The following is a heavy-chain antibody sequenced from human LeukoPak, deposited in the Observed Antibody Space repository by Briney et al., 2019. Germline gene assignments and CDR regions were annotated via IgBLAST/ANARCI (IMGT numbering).Heavy chain of an antibody. CDR1: GFTFSNHA. J-gene: IGHJ4*02. Sequence: PGGSLRLSCSGSGFTFSNHAMHWVRQAPGKRLEYVSGISANGGSTYYADSVKGKFTISRDNSKNTLYLQMSSLRPEDTAVYSCVQDWVATIVAPRHFDYWGQGTLVTVSP. D-gene: IGHD5-24*01. CDR3: VQDWVATIVAPRHFDY. CDR2: ISANGGST. V-gene: IGHV3-64D*06.